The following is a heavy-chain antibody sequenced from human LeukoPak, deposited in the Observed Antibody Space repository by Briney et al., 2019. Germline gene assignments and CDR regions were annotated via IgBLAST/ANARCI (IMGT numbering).Heavy chain of an antibody. CDR2: INPNSGGT. CDR3: AVLYYYDSSGYQGT. Sequence: ASVKVSCKASGYTFTGYYMHWVRQAPGQGLEWMGWINPNSGGTNYAQQFQGRVTMTRDTSITTAYMDLSRLRSDDTAVYYCAVLYYYDSSGYQGTWGQGTLVTVSS. J-gene: IGHJ5*02. V-gene: IGHV1-2*02. CDR1: GYTFTGYY. D-gene: IGHD3-22*01.